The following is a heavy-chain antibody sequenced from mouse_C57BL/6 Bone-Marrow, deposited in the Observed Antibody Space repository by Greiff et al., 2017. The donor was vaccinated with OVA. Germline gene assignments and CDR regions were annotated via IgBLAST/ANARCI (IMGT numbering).Heavy chain of an antibody. CDR1: GYTFTSYW. J-gene: IGHJ3*01. D-gene: IGHD2-5*01. V-gene: IGHV1-55*01. Sequence: QVHVKQPGAELVKPGASVKMSCKASGYTFTSYWITWVKQRPGQGLEWIGDIYPGSGSTNYNEKFKSKATLTVDTSSSTAYMQLSSLTSEDSAVYYCARDSNYDFAYWGQGTLVTVSA. CDR3: ARDSNYDFAY. CDR2: IYPGSGST.